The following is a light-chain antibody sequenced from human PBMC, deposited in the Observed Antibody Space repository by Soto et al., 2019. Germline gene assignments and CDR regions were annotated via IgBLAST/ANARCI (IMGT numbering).Light chain of an antibody. CDR2: KAS. CDR1: QSISSW. V-gene: IGKV1-5*03. J-gene: IGKJ2*01. Sequence: DIQMTQSPSTLSASVGDRVTITCRASQSISSWLAWYQQKPGKAPKVLIYKASSLESGVPSRFSGGGSGTEFTLTIGSLQPDDFAAYYCQEYNSYPYTFGQGTKLEIK. CDR3: QEYNSYPYT.